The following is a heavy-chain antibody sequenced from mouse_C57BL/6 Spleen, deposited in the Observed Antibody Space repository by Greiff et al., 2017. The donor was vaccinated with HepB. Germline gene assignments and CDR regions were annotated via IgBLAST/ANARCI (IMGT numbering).Heavy chain of an antibody. Sequence: EVQLVESGGGLVKPGGSLKLSCAASGFTFSSYAMSWVRQTPEKRLEWVATISDGGSYTYYPDNVKGRFTISRDNAKNNLYLQMSQLKSEDTAMYYCARGDWDHLDYWGKGTTLTVSS. CDR3: ARGDWDHLDY. V-gene: IGHV5-4*01. J-gene: IGHJ2*01. D-gene: IGHD4-1*01. CDR2: ISDGGSYT. CDR1: GFTFSSYA.